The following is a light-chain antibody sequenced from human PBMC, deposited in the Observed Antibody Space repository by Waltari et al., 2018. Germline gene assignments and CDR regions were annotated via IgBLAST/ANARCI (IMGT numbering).Light chain of an antibody. J-gene: IGLJ2*01. CDR1: SLRIYY. V-gene: IGLV3-19*01. Sequence: SSELTQDPAVSVALGQTVRITCQGDSLRIYYASWYQQPPGQAPVLVIYGKSNRPSGIPDLFSGSNSGNTASLTITGAQAEDEADYYCMCRDSSGNHLVFGGGTKLTVL. CDR3: MCRDSSGNHLV. CDR2: GKS.